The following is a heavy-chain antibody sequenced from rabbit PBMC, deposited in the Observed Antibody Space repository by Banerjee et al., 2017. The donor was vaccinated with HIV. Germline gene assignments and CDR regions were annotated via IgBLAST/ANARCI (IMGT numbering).Heavy chain of an antibody. CDR2: INTSSGNT. J-gene: IGHJ4*01. CDR3: ARDDASSGGYGDYFNL. Sequence: QQQLEESGGGLVKPEGSLTLSCTASGFSFSNKYVMCWVRQAPGKGLEWIACINTSSGNTVYASWAKGRFTISKTSSTTVTLQMTSLTAADTATYFCARDDASSGGYGDYFNLWGQGTLVTVS. CDR1: GFSFSNKYV. D-gene: IGHD1-1*01. V-gene: IGHV1S45*01.